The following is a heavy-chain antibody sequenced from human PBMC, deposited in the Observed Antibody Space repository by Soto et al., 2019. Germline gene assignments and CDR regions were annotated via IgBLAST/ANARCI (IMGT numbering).Heavy chain of an antibody. Sequence: SETLSLTCTVAGGSISSSSYYWGWIRQPPGKGLEWIGSIYYSGSTYYNPSLKSRVTISVDTSKNQFSLKLSSVTAADTAAYYCARRGYYGSGSYVNGQPYYYMDVWGKGTTVTVSS. CDR2: IYYSGST. D-gene: IGHD3-10*01. J-gene: IGHJ6*03. CDR3: ARRGYYGSGSYVNGQPYYYMDV. CDR1: GGSISSSSYY. V-gene: IGHV4-39*01.